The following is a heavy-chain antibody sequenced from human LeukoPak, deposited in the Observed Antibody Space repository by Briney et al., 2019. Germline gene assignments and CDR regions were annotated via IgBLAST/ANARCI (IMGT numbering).Heavy chain of an antibody. Sequence: GASVKVSFKASGYTFTSYYMHWVRQAPGQGLEWMGIINPSGGSTSYAQKFQGGVTMTRDTSTSTVYMELSSLRSEDTAVYYCARDWVDSSGYYSDFDYWGQGTLVTVSS. CDR2: INPSGGST. D-gene: IGHD3-22*01. CDR3: ARDWVDSSGYYSDFDY. V-gene: IGHV1-46*01. CDR1: GYTFTSYY. J-gene: IGHJ4*02.